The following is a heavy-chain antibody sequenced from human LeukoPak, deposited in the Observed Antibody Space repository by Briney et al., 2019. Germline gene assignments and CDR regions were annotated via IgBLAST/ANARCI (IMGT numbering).Heavy chain of an antibody. CDR3: ARDLVVLRFLEWFKFDP. CDR2: IYYSGST. J-gene: IGHJ5*02. D-gene: IGHD3-3*01. CDR1: GGSISSSSYY. V-gene: IGHV4-39*07. Sequence: PSETLSLTCTVSGGSISSSSYYWGWIRQPPGKGLEWIGSIYYSGSTYYNPSLKSRVTISVDTSKNQFSLKLSSVTAADTAVYYCARDLVVLRFLEWFKFDPWGQGTLVTVSS.